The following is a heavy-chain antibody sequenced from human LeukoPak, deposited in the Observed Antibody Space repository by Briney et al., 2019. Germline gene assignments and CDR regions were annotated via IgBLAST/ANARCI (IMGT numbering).Heavy chain of an antibody. D-gene: IGHD3-10*01. Sequence: SETLSLTCAVYGGSFSGNYWSWIRQPPGKGLEWIGEINQSGSTNYNPSLKSRLTISLDTSKNQFSLELSSATAADTAVYYCARGYGSGSYYHYWGQGTLVTVSS. CDR1: GGSFSGNY. J-gene: IGHJ4*02. V-gene: IGHV4-34*01. CDR3: ARGYGSGSYYHY. CDR2: INQSGST.